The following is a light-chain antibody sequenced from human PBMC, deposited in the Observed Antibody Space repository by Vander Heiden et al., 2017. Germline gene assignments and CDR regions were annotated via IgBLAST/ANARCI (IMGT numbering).Light chain of an antibody. J-gene: IGLJ3*02. CDR3: LLYYGGAQHWV. V-gene: IGLV7-43*01. CDR2: STS. Sequence: QTVVTQAPSLTVSPGGTVTLTCASSTGTVTTGYYPNWFQQKPGQAPRALSYSTSNKHAWTPARFSGSLLGGKAALTLASVQPEDEAEYYCLLYYGGAQHWVFGGGTRLTVL. CDR1: TGTVTTGYY.